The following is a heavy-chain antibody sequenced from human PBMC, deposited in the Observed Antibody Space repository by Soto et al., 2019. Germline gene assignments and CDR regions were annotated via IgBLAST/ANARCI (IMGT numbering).Heavy chain of an antibody. CDR3: ARDPVGMSSGWYYVDY. V-gene: IGHV4-59*01. D-gene: IGHD6-19*01. Sequence: QVQLQESGPGLVKPSETLSLTCTVSGGSISSYYWSWIRQPPGKGLEWLGYIYYSGSTNYNPSLKSRVTISVDTSKNQFSLKLSSVTAADTAVYYCARDPVGMSSGWYYVDYWGQGTLVTVSS. J-gene: IGHJ4*02. CDR2: IYYSGST. CDR1: GGSISSYY.